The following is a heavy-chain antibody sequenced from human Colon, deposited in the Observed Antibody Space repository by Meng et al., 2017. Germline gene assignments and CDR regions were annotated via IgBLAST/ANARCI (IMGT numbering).Heavy chain of an antibody. CDR1: RFPMSIRGLG. Sequence: NESCPASVKPNHAIDLPCTFTRFPMSIRGLGVGWLRQRPGKARDKLAVIYWDDEKRYSPSMKTRVTINKDTYKNQVVLTMNNMDHVGIVIYYYARKGALEPLEYWGQGTLVTVSS. CDR2: IYWDDEK. D-gene: IGHD1-1*01. CDR3: ARKGALEPLEY. J-gene: IGHJ4*02. V-gene: IGHV2-5*02.